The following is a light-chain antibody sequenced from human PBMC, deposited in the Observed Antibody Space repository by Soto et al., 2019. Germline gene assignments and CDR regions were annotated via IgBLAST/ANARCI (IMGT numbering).Light chain of an antibody. CDR3: QQRYNWPPTWT. CDR1: QSVTSY. V-gene: IGKV3-11*01. Sequence: EIVLTQSPATLSLSPGERATLSCRASQSVTSYFAWYQQKPGQAPWLLIYDASNRATGIPARFSGSGSGTDFTLTISSLEPEDFAVYYCQQRYNWPPTWTFGQGTKV. CDR2: DAS. J-gene: IGKJ1*01.